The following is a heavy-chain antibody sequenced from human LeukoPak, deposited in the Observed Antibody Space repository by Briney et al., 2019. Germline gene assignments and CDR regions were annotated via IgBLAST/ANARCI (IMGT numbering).Heavy chain of an antibody. Sequence: PSGTLSLTCTVSGGSISSYYWSWIRQPAGKGLEWIGRIYTSGSTNYNPSLKSRFTMSVDTSKNQFSLRLSSVTAADTAVYYCARELSGIYYAFDIWGQGTMVTVSS. D-gene: IGHD1-26*01. CDR2: IYTSGST. V-gene: IGHV4-4*07. J-gene: IGHJ3*02. CDR1: GGSISSYY. CDR3: ARELSGIYYAFDI.